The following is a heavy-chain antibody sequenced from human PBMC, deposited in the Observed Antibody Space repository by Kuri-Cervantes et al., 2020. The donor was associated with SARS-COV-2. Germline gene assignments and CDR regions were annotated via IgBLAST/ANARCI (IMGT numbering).Heavy chain of an antibody. CDR3: ARVYSGSYYNWFDP. CDR1: GFTFSSYS. D-gene: IGHD1-26*01. Sequence: GESLKISCAASGFTFSSYSMNWVRQAPGKGLEWVSSISSSSSYIYYADSVKGRFTISGDNAKNSLYLQMNSQRAEDTAVYYCARVYSGSYYNWFDPWGQGTLVTVSS. V-gene: IGHV3-21*01. J-gene: IGHJ5*02. CDR2: ISSSSSYI.